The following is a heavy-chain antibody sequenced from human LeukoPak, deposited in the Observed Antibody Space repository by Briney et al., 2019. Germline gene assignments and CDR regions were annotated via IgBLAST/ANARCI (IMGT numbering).Heavy chain of an antibody. CDR2: IYSDNT. D-gene: IGHD1-26*01. Sequence: GGSLRLSCTVSGFTVSSNSMSWVRQAPGEGMEWVSFIYSDNTHYSDSVKGRFTIFRDNSKNTLYPQMNSLRAEDPAVYYCARDGGSYYYYYMDVWGKGTTVTVSS. J-gene: IGHJ6*03. CDR3: ARDGGSYYYYYMDV. V-gene: IGHV3-53*01. CDR1: GFTVSSNS.